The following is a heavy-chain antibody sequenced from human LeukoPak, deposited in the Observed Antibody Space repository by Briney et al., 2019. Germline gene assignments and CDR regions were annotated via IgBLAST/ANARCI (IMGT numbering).Heavy chain of an antibody. Sequence: PGGSLRLSCAASGFTFSSYGVHWVRQAPGKGLEWVAVISYDGSNKYYADSVKGRFTISRDNSKNTLYLQMNSLRAEDTAVYYCARGSHSLYYDFWSGLYYWGQGTLVTVSS. D-gene: IGHD3-3*01. CDR3: ARGSHSLYYDFWSGLYY. CDR2: ISYDGSNK. CDR1: GFTFSSYG. V-gene: IGHV3-30*03. J-gene: IGHJ4*02.